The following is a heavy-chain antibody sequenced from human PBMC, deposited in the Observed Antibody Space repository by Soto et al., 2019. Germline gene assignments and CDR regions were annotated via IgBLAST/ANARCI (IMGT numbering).Heavy chain of an antibody. V-gene: IGHV3-7*01. CDR1: GFTFSSYW. D-gene: IGHD6-6*01. Sequence: GGSLRLSCAASGFTFSSYWMSWVRQAPGKGLERVANIKQDGSEKYYVDSVKGRFTISRDNAKNSLYLQMNSLRAEDTAVYYCARETEYSSSSVWFDPWGQGTLVTVSS. CDR3: ARETEYSSSSVWFDP. CDR2: IKQDGSEK. J-gene: IGHJ5*02.